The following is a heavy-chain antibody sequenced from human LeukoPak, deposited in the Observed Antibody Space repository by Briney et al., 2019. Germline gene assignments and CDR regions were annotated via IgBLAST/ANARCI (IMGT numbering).Heavy chain of an antibody. V-gene: IGHV3-30*02. Sequence: GGSLRLSRVASGFTFSSFGMHWVRQAPGKGLEWVAFIRFDGSNKYYADSVKGRFTISRDNSKNTLYLQMNSLRPEDTAVYYCAKDKNDHGDYYYMDVWGKGTTVTVSS. CDR2: IRFDGSNK. J-gene: IGHJ6*03. D-gene: IGHD4-17*01. CDR1: GFTFSSFG. CDR3: AKDKNDHGDYYYMDV.